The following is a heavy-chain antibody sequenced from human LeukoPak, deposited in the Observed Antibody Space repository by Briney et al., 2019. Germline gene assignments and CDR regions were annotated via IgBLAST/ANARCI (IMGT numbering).Heavy chain of an antibody. D-gene: IGHD6-19*01. J-gene: IGHJ4*02. V-gene: IGHV3-73*01. CDR1: GFTFSGST. Sequence: GGSLRLSCAASGFTFSGSTLHWVRQASGKGLEWIGRIRSKTNNYATTYAASVTGRFTISRDNSKNTLYLQMNSLRAEDTAVYYCAKEGPTVRQSGWYDFDYWGQGILVTVSS. CDR2: IRSKTNNYAT. CDR3: AKEGPTVRQSGWYDFDY.